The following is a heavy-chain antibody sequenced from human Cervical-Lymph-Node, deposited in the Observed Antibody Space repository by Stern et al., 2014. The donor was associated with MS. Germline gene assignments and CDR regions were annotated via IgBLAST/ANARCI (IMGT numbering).Heavy chain of an antibody. Sequence: DQLVESGAEVKKPGSSEKVSCKASGGTFSSHAISWVRQAPGQGHESMGGDIPIFLTVNYAQKFQGRVTITADESTNTAYVELSSLRSEDTAVYYCAREGLRDGSLYYYYGMDIWGQGTTVTVSS. V-gene: IGHV1-69*01. CDR3: AREGLRDGSLYYYYGMDI. D-gene: IGHD3-16*01. CDR2: DIPIFLTV. CDR1: GGTFSSHA. J-gene: IGHJ6*02.